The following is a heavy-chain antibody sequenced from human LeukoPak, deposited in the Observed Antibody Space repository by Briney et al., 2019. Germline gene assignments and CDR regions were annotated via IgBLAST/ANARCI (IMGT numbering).Heavy chain of an antibody. J-gene: IGHJ4*02. CDR2: IKQDGSEK. D-gene: IGHD4-11*01. Sequence: GGSLRLSCGVSGFTFSDYWMNWVRQAPGKGLEWVASIKQDGSEKSYVDSVKGRFTISRDNAKNSLYLQMSSLRAEDTAVYYCARDQGTVTNYWGQGTLVTVSS. V-gene: IGHV3-7*01. CDR3: ARDQGTVTNY. CDR1: GFTFSDYW.